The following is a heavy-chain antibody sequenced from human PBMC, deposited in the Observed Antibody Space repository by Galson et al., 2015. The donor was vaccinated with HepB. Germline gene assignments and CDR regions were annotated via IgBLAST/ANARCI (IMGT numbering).Heavy chain of an antibody. D-gene: IGHD4-11*01. V-gene: IGHV3-30*18. CDR1: GFTFSSYG. CDR2: ISYDGSNK. CDR3: AKDGRGSRFRGPPKMTTVTAWDYYGMDV. Sequence: SLRLSCAASGFTFSSYGMHWVRQAPGKGLEWVAVISYDGSNKYYADSVKGRFTISRDNSKNTLYLQMNSLRAEDTAVYYCAKDGRGSRFRGPPKMTTVTAWDYYGMDVWGQGTTVTVSS. J-gene: IGHJ6*02.